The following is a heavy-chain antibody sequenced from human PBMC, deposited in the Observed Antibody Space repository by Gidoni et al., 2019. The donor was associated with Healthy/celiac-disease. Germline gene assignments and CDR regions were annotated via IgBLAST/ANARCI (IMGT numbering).Heavy chain of an antibody. CDR1: GFTFSRYS. CDR3: ARDPKTYYDFWSGYYPAGGMDV. CDR2: ISSSSSYI. Sequence: EVQLVESGGGLVKPGGSLRISCAASGFTFSRYSMNWVRQAPGKGLEGVSSISSSSSYIYYADSVKGRFTISRDNAKNSLYLQMNSLRAEDTAVYYCARDPKTYYDFWSGYYPAGGMDVWGQGTTVTVSS. D-gene: IGHD3-3*01. J-gene: IGHJ6*02. V-gene: IGHV3-21*01.